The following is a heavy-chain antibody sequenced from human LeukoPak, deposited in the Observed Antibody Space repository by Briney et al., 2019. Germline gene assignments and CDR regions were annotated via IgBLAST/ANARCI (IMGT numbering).Heavy chain of an antibody. J-gene: IGHJ6*02. Sequence: PSETLSLTCTVSGGSISSGGYYWSWIRQHPGKGLEWIGYIYYSGSTYYNPSLKSRVTISVDTSKNQFSLKLSSVTAADTAVYYCARGPESKDYYYGMDVWGQGTTVTVSS. V-gene: IGHV4-31*03. CDR1: GGSISSGGYY. CDR3: ARGPESKDYYYGMDV. CDR2: IYYSGST. D-gene: IGHD1-14*01.